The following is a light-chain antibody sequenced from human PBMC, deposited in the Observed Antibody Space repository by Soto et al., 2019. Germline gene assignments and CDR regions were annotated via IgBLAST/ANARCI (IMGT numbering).Light chain of an antibody. CDR2: EAL. V-gene: IGKV3-11*01. CDR3: QQYNNWPWT. CDR1: RSISTY. Sequence: EIVLTQSPATLSLSPGERATLSCRASRSISTYLAWYQQKPGQAPRLLIYEALNRATGIPARFSGSGSGTEFTLTISSLQSEDFAVYYCQQYNNWPWTFGQGTKVDIK. J-gene: IGKJ1*01.